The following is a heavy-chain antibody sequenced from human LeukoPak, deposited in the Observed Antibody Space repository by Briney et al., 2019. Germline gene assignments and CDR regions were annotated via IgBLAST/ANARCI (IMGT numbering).Heavy chain of an antibody. CDR2: MSYDGSNK. V-gene: IGHV3-30-3*01. CDR3: ARFVAAARHYYFDY. J-gene: IGHJ4*02. Sequence: PGGSLRLSCAASGFTFSSSTMHWVRQAPGKGPEWVAVMSYDGSNKFYADSVKGRFTISRDNSKNTLYLQMNSLRAEDTAVYYCARFVAAARHYYFDYWGQGTLVTVSS. D-gene: IGHD6-13*01. CDR1: GFTFSSST.